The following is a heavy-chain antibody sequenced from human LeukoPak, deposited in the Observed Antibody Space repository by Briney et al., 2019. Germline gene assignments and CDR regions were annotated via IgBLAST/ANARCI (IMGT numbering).Heavy chain of an antibody. CDR2: ISYDGSNK. CDR1: GFTFSSYG. J-gene: IGHJ6*02. Sequence: PGGSLRLSCAASGFTFSSYGMHWVRQAPGKGLEWVAVISYDGSNKYYADSVKGRFTISRDNSKNTLYLQMNSLRAEDTAVYYCAKVSRYCSGGSCYSSYYYYGMDVWGQGTTVTVSS. V-gene: IGHV3-30*18. D-gene: IGHD2-15*01. CDR3: AKVSRYCSGGSCYSSYYYYGMDV.